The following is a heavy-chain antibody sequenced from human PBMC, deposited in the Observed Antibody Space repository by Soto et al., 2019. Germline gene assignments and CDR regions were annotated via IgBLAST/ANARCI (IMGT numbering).Heavy chain of an antibody. CDR1: GGSNIRDGYY. CDR3: ARATPAGSADF. J-gene: IGHJ4*02. Sequence: QVQLQESGPGLVKPSQTLSLTCTVSGGSNIRDGYYWSLIRQNPGKGLEWIAYISYSGSSYSNPSLKSRITISADTSKNQFSLRLTSVTAADTAGYFCARATPAGSADFWGQGTLVTVSS. V-gene: IGHV4-31*03. D-gene: IGHD2-2*01. CDR2: ISYSGSS.